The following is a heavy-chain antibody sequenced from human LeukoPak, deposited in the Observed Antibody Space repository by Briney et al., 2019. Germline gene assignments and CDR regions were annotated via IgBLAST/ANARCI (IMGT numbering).Heavy chain of an antibody. V-gene: IGHV3-7*03. CDR2: IKQDGSEK. CDR3: ARDVRVLWFGEIYGMDV. Sequence: GGSLRLSCAASGFTFSSYSMNWVRQAPGKGLEWVANIKQDGSEKYYVDSVKGRFTISRDNAKNSLYLQMNSLRAEDTAVYYCARDVRVLWFGEIYGMDVWGQGTTVTVSS. J-gene: IGHJ6*02. D-gene: IGHD3-10*01. CDR1: GFTFSSYS.